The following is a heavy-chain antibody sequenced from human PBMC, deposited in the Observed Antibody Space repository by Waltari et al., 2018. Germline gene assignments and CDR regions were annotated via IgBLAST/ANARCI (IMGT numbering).Heavy chain of an antibody. CDR1: GYAFTAYY. J-gene: IGHJ4*02. CDR3: AREVFRFDY. Sequence: QVQLVQSGAEVKKPGASVKLSCEASGYAFTAYYFHWVRQAPGRGLEWMGDVDPHNGGISYEQRFQGRVTMTRDTSISTVYVELSGLTSDDTAVYYCAREVFRFDYWGQGALVTVSS. V-gene: IGHV1-2*02. CDR2: VDPHNGGI.